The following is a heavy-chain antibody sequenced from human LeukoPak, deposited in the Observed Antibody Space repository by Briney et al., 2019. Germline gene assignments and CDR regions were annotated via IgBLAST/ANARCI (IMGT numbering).Heavy chain of an antibody. CDR1: GYTFPSYF. J-gene: IGHJ6*02. Sequence: ASVKVSCKASGYTFPSYFMHWVRQAPGQGLEWMGRINPNSGGTNYAQKFQGRVTMTRDTSISTAYMELSRLRSDDTAVYYCARGGYDFVYYYYGMDVWGQGTTVTVSS. CDR2: INPNSGGT. D-gene: IGHD3-3*01. V-gene: IGHV1-2*06. CDR3: ARGGYDFVYYYYGMDV.